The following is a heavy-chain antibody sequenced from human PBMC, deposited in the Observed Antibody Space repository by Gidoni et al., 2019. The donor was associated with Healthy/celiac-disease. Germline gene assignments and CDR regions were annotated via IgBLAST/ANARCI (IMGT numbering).Heavy chain of an antibody. CDR3: ARGSRFLEWPKTYYYYYYGMDV. Sequence: EVQLVESGGGLVKPGGSLRLSCAASGFTFSTYSMTWVRQAPGKGLEWVSSISSSSSYIYYADSVKGRFTISRDNAKNSLYLQMNSLRAEDTAVYYCARGSRFLEWPKTYYYYYYGMDVWGQGTTVTVSS. J-gene: IGHJ6*02. CDR1: GFTFSTYS. CDR2: ISSSSSYI. V-gene: IGHV3-21*01. D-gene: IGHD3-3*01.